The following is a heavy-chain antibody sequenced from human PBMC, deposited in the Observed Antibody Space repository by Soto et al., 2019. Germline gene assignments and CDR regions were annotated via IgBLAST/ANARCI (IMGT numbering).Heavy chain of an antibody. CDR3: VRGHSSGWFSYYYYGMDV. D-gene: IGHD6-19*01. Sequence: QVQLVQSGAEVKKPGASVKVSCKASGYTFTSYDINWVRQATGQGLEWMGWMNPNSGNTGYAQKFQGRVTMTRNTSISTAYMELSSLRSEDTAVYYCVRGHSSGWFSYYYYGMDVWGQGTTVTVSS. V-gene: IGHV1-8*01. J-gene: IGHJ6*02. CDR1: GYTFTSYD. CDR2: MNPNSGNT.